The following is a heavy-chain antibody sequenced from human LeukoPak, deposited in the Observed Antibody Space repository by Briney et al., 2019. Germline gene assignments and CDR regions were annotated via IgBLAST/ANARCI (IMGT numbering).Heavy chain of an antibody. CDR1: GFTFSSYA. CDR2: ISYDGSNK. V-gene: IGHV3-30-3*01. CDR3: ARDQAAAGRILSPWY. Sequence: GGSLRLSCAASGFTFSSYAMHWVRQAPGKGLEWVAVISYDGSNKYYADSVKGRFTISRDNSKNTLYLQMNSLRAEDTAVYYCARDQAAAGRILSPWYWGQGTLVTVSS. J-gene: IGHJ4*02. D-gene: IGHD6-13*01.